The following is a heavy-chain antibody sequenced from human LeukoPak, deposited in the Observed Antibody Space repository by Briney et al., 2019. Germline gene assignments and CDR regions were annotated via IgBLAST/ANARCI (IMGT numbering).Heavy chain of an antibody. CDR3: ATNQDYYSGSTCYGYFQY. J-gene: IGHJ1*01. Sequence: GGSLRLSYAASGFTFSRNYKSWVRQAPGKGLEWVSATYSGGSTYYADSVKGRFTISSDNSKNTHSLQMNSLKVDSPAVYDCATNQDYYSGSTCYGYFQYWGQGTLVTVSS. CDR1: GFTFSRNY. D-gene: IGHD2-15*01. V-gene: IGHV3-53*01. CDR2: TYSGGST.